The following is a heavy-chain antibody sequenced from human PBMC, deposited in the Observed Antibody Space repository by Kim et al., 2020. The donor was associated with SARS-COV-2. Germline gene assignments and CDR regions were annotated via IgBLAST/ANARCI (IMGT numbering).Heavy chain of an antibody. CDR2: IIPIFGTA. D-gene: IGHD2-2*01. CDR3: ARLYLGYCSSTSCIGYGMDV. Sequence: SVKVSCKASGGTFSSYAISWVRQAPGQGLEWMGGIIPIFGTANYAQKFQGRVTITADESTSTAYMELSSLRSEDTAVYYCARLYLGYCSSTSCIGYGMDVWGQGTTVTVSS. V-gene: IGHV1-69*13. CDR1: GGTFSSYA. J-gene: IGHJ6*02.